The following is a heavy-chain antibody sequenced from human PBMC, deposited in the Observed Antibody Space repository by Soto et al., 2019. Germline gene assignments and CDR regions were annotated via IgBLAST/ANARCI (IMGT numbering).Heavy chain of an antibody. Sequence: GGSLRLSCAASGFTVSSNYMSWVRQAPGKRLEWVSVIYSGGSTYYADSVKGRFTISRDNSKNTLYLQMNSLRAEDTAVYYCACWSYGVVWEEVDYFDCWGQGSLVTVSS. CDR2: IYSGGST. CDR1: GFTVSSNY. D-gene: IGHD1-26*01. V-gene: IGHV3-53*01. CDR3: ACWSYGVVWEEVDYFDC. J-gene: IGHJ4*02.